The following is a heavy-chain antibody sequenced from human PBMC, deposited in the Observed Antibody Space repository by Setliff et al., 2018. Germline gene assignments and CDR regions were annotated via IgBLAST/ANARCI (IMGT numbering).Heavy chain of an antibody. J-gene: IGHJ4*02. CDR2: ISHGVST. D-gene: IGHD2-2*01. CDR1: GGSVSPYF. V-gene: IGHV4-59*04. CDR3: ARTHCTTTSCFYFHY. Sequence: NPSETLSLTCTVSGGSVSPYFWSWIRQPPGKGLEYIGHISHGVSTSYSPSLKSRLSISADTSKNQFSLKLTSVTAADTAVYYCARTHCTTTSCFYFHYWGQGTVVTVS.